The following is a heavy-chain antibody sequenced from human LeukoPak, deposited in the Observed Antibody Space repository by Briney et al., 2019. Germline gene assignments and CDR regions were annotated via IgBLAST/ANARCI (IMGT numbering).Heavy chain of an antibody. V-gene: IGHV4-34*01. J-gene: IGHJ4*02. D-gene: IGHD5-18*01. CDR3: AREYSYVYFVN. CDR2: INHSGGT. Sequence: SETLSLTCAVYGGSFSGYYWSWIRQPPGKGLEWIGEINHSGGTNYNPSLKSRVTISVDTSKNQFSLKLSSVTAADTAVYYCAREYSYVYFVNGGKGTLVTVS. CDR1: GGSFSGYY.